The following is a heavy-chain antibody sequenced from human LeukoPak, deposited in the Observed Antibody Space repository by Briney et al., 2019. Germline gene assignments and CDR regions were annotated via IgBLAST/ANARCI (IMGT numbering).Heavy chain of an antibody. CDR2: INSDGSWT. CDR1: GNYW. J-gene: IGHJ4*02. Sequence: HPGGSLRLSCAASGNYWMHWVRQAPGKGLVWVSHINSDGSWTSYADSVKGRFTISKDNAKNTVCLQMNNLRAEDTAVYYCVSFYETYWGRGTLVTVSS. V-gene: IGHV3-74*01. D-gene: IGHD2-2*01. CDR3: VSFYETY.